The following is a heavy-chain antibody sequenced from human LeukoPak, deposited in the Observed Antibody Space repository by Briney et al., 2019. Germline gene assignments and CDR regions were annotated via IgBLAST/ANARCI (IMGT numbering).Heavy chain of an antibody. CDR3: ARSFIAARPWYYFDY. CDR1: GGTFSSYA. CDR2: IIPIFGTA. Sequence: ASVKVPCKASGGTFSSYAISCVRQAPGQGLEWMGGIIPIFGTANYAQKFQGRVTITTDESTSTAYMELSSLRSEDTAVYYCARSFIAARPWYYFDYWGQGTLVTVSS. J-gene: IGHJ4*02. D-gene: IGHD6-6*01. V-gene: IGHV1-69*05.